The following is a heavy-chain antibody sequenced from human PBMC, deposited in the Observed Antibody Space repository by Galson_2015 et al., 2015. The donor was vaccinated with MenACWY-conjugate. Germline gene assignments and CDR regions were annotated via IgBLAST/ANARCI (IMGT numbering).Heavy chain of an antibody. CDR3: ARRGESYEWFDP. J-gene: IGHJ5*02. V-gene: IGHV5-10-1*01. Sequence: QSGAEVKKPGESLRISCKGSGYSFTSYWISWVRQMPGKGLEWMGRIDPSDSYTNYSPSFQGHVTISADKSISTAYLQWSSLKASDTAIYYCARRGESYEWFDPWGQGTLVTVSS. D-gene: IGHD1-26*01. CDR1: GYSFTSYW. CDR2: IDPSDSYT.